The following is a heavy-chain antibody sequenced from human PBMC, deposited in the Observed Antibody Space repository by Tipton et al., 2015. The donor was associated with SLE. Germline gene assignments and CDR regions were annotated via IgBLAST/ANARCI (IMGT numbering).Heavy chain of an antibody. CDR3: ARDTKSARPGWFDP. CDR2: VNTYTGIT. D-gene: IGHD6-6*01. CDR1: GYTFTTYG. J-gene: IGHJ5*02. V-gene: IGHV1-18*01. Sequence: QSGAEVKKPGASVRVSCKASGYTFTTYGISWVRQAPGQGLEWMGWVNTYTGITSYGQRFQGRVSLTKDTSTSTAYMELKSLRSDDTAVYYCARDTKSARPGWFDPWGQGTLVTVRS.